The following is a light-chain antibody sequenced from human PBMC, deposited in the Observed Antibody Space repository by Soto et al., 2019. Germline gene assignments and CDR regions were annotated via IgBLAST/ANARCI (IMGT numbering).Light chain of an antibody. CDR3: QQYDDWLLLT. J-gene: IGKJ4*01. CDR1: QSVNSN. V-gene: IGKV3D-15*01. CDR2: GAS. Sequence: ASLSVSTMDIATLSFRASQSVNSNYLAWYHQHPGQPPRLLIFGASYRATGIPARFSGSGSGTEFNLTISSLQSAEFAVYFCQQYDDWLLLTFGEGIKV.